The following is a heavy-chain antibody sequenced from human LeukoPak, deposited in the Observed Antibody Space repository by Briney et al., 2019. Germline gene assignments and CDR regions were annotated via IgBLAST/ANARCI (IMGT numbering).Heavy chain of an antibody. CDR2: ISSSGSTI. CDR3: AELGITMIGGV. Sequence: PGGSLRLSCAASGFTFSSYEMNWVRQAPGKGLEWVSYISSSGSTIYYADSVKGRFTISKDDAKNSLYLQMNSLRAEDTAVYYCAELGITMIGGVWGKGTTVTISS. D-gene: IGHD3-10*02. CDR1: GFTFSSYE. V-gene: IGHV3-48*03. J-gene: IGHJ6*04.